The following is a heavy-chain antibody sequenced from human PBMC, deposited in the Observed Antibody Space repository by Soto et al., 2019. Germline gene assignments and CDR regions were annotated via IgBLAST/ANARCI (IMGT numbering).Heavy chain of an antibody. CDR3: ARGVYESSGYPNSWLDT. Sequence: QVQLVQSGAEVKKPGSSVKVSCKASGATFSDSLINWVRQAPGQGLEWMGGIIPNFGTPNYARTFQGRVTITADKSTSTAYIEVSSLKSEDTAVYYCARGVYESSGYPNSWLDTWGQGTLVTVSS. V-gene: IGHV1-69*06. CDR2: IIPNFGTP. J-gene: IGHJ5*02. CDR1: GATFSDSL. D-gene: IGHD3-22*01.